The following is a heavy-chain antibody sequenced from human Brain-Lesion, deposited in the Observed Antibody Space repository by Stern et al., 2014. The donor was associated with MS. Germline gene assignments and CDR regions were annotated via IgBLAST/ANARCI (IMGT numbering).Heavy chain of an antibody. Sequence: QLQLQESGPGLVKPSQTLSLSCTVSGGSISSGGYYWSWIRQPAGKGLEWIGRIFNSGSTSYNPSLKRRVTISIDTSQNQFSLRLNSLTAADTAVYYCARGRVVPGFQYYATDVWGQGTTVIVSS. V-gene: IGHV4-61*02. D-gene: IGHD2-2*01. J-gene: IGHJ6*02. CDR3: ARGRVVPGFQYYATDV. CDR1: GGSISSGGYY. CDR2: IFNSGST.